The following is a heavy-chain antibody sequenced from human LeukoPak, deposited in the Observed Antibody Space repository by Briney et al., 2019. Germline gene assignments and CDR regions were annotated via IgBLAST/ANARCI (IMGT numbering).Heavy chain of an antibody. V-gene: IGHV3-7*01. D-gene: IGHD2-15*01. J-gene: IGHJ4*02. Sequence: GGSLRLSCAASGFTFSHFWMSWVRQAPGKGLEWVAYIKKTGSETYYVDSVKGRFTITRDNTRNSLFLQMYRLRAEDTAVYFCAREDGYCSGGNRYSYFDSWGQGTLVTVSS. CDR3: AREDGYCSGGNRYSYFDS. CDR2: IKKTGSET. CDR1: GFTFSHFW.